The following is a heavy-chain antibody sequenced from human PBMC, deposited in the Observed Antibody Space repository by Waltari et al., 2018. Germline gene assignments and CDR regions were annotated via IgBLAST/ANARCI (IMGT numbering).Heavy chain of an antibody. J-gene: IGHJ4*02. Sequence: QLQLQESGPSLVQPSGTLSLFWAVSGTSLNYWWSWVRQPPGKGLEWIGQVLGSGRTNYNPSFASRVTISLDTSTHQFALKMTSATAADTALYYCARDRGRGLYLDTWGQGILVTVSP. D-gene: IGHD2-15*01. CDR1: GTSLNYW. V-gene: IGHV4-4*02. CDR3: ARDRGRGLYLDT. CDR2: VLGSGRT.